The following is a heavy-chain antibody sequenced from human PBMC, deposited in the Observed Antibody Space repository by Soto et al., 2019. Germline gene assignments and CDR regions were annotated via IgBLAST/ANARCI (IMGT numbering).Heavy chain of an antibody. V-gene: IGHV4-31*03. CDR2: ISHSGST. D-gene: IGHD5-18*01. CDR1: GGSISSAAYY. CDR3: AREYTYGSNFFDC. J-gene: IGHJ4*02. Sequence: QVQLQESGPGLVKPSQTLSLTSTVSGGSISSAAYYWSWIRQHPVKGLEWIGYISHSGSTYYTPSLKSRVIISADTSKNQFSVNLSFVTAADTAVYYCAREYTYGSNFFDCWGQGALVTVSS.